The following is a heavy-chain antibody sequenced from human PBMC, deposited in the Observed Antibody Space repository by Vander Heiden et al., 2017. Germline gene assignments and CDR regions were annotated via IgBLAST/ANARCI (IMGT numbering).Heavy chain of an antibody. D-gene: IGHD6-19*01. CDR2: TRNKANSYTT. CDR3: ARAVHSSGCLN. CDR1: GFPLSDHY. Sequence: EVQLVESGGGLVQPGGSLRLPFAASGFPLSDHYMDWVRQAPGKGLEWVGRTRNKANSYTTEYAASVKGRFTISRDDSKNSLYLQMNSLKTEDTAVYYCARAVHSSGCLNWGQGTLVTVSS. V-gene: IGHV3-72*01. J-gene: IGHJ4*02.